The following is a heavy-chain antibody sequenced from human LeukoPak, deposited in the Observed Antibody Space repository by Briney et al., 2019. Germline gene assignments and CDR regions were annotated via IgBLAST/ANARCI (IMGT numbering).Heavy chain of an antibody. D-gene: IGHD2-15*01. J-gene: IGHJ1*01. Sequence: SETLSLTCAVYGGSFSGYYWSWIRQPPGKGLEWIGEINHSGSTNYNPSLKSRVTISVDTSKNQFSLKLSSVTAADTAVYYCAREKGRNWGQGTLSPSPQ. CDR2: INHSGST. CDR1: GGSFSGYY. V-gene: IGHV4-34*01. CDR3: AREKGRN.